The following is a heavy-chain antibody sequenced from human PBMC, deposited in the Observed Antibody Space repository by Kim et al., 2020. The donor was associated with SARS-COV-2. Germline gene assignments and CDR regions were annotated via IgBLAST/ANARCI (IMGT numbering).Heavy chain of an antibody. J-gene: IGHJ4*02. D-gene: IGHD3-16*01. Sequence: YADSVKGRFTISRDNSKSSLYLQMNSLRTEDTALYYCAKGREYKGVLCDYWGQGTLVTVSS. CDR3: AKGREYKGVLCDY. V-gene: IGHV3-43*01.